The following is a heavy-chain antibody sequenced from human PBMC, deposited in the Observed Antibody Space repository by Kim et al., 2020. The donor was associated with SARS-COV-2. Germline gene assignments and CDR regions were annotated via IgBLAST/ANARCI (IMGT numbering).Heavy chain of an antibody. CDR3: ARDRGGQLLWGSNWFDP. CDR1: GYTFTSYA. V-gene: IGHV7-4-1*02. CDR2: INTNTGNP. J-gene: IGHJ5*02. D-gene: IGHD2-2*01. Sequence: ASVKVSCKASGYTFTSYAMNWVRQAPGQGLEWMGWINTNTGNPTYAQGFTGRFVFSLDTSVSTAYLQISSLKAEDTAVYYCARDRGGQLLWGSNWFDPWGQGTLVTVSS.